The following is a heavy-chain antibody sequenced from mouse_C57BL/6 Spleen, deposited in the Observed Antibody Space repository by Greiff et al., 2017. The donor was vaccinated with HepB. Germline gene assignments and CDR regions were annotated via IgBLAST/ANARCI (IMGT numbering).Heavy chain of an antibody. D-gene: IGHD2-1*01. Sequence: VQLQQSGPVLVKPGASVKMSCKASGYTFTDYYMNWVKQSHGKSLEWIGVINPYNGGTSYNQKFKGKATLTVDKSSSTAYMELNSLTSEDSAVYYCARGNPVDYYAMDYWGQGTSVTVSS. V-gene: IGHV1-19*01. CDR2: INPYNGGT. J-gene: IGHJ4*01. CDR3: ARGNPVDYYAMDY. CDR1: GYTFTDYY.